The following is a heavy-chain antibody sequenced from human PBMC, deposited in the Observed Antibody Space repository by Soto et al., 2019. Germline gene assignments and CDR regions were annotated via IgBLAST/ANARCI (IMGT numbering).Heavy chain of an antibody. CDR1: GFTFSSYS. Sequence: PGGSLRLSCAASGFTFSSYSMNWVRQAPGKGLEWVSSISSSSSYIYYADSVKGRFTISRDNSKNTLYLQMNSLRAEDTAVYYCAKDLGGYRDYWGQGTLVTVSS. CDR2: ISSSSSYI. V-gene: IGHV3-21*01. J-gene: IGHJ4*02. D-gene: IGHD5-12*01. CDR3: AKDLGGYRDY.